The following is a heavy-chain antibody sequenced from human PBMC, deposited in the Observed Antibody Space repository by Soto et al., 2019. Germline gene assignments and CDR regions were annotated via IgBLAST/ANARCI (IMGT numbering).Heavy chain of an antibody. CDR1: GLTFSSYS. Sequence: SGLTFSSYSMNWVRQAPGKGLEWVSYISSSSSTIYYADSVKGRFTISRDNAKSISTAYLQWSSLKASDTAMYFCARHSISPISDYYGMDVWGQGTTVTVSS. D-gene: IGHD3-3*02. CDR3: ARHSISPISDYYGMDV. J-gene: IGHJ6*02. CDR2: ISSSSSTI. V-gene: IGHV3-48*01.